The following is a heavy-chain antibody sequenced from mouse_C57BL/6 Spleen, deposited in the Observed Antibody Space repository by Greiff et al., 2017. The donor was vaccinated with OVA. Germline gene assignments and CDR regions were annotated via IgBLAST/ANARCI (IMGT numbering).Heavy chain of an antibody. J-gene: IGHJ2*01. Sequence: EVKLMESGGGLVQPGGSLKLSCAASGFTFSDYYMYWVRQTPEKRLEWVAYISNGGGSTYYPDTVKGRFTISRDNAKNTLYLQMSRLKSEDTAMYYCARGVGVYDGYYFDYWGQGTTLTVSS. CDR2: ISNGGGST. CDR3: ARGVGVYDGYYFDY. V-gene: IGHV5-12*01. D-gene: IGHD2-3*01. CDR1: GFTFSDYY.